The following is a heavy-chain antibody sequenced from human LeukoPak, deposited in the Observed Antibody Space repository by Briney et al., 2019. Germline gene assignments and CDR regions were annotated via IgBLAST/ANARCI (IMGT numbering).Heavy chain of an antibody. Sequence: SETLSLTCTVSGGSISSYYWSWIRQHAGKGLEWIGRIYTSGSTNYNPSLKSRVTMSVDTSKNQFSLKLSSVTAADTAVYYCARGVWGFSDYYYYGMDVWGQGTTVTVSS. CDR1: GGSISSYY. CDR3: ARGVWGFSDYYYYGMDV. D-gene: IGHD7-27*01. V-gene: IGHV4-4*07. J-gene: IGHJ6*02. CDR2: IYTSGST.